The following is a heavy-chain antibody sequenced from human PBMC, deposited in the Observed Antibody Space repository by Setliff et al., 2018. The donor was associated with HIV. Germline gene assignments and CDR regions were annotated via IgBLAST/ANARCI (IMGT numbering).Heavy chain of an antibody. Sequence: SETLSLTCTVSGGSISSSSYYWGWIRQPPGKGLEWIGSIYHSGSTYYNPSLKSRVTISVDTSKNQFSLKLSSVTAADTAVYYCARHSEYSSSWYYFDYWGQGTLVTVSS. J-gene: IGHJ4*02. CDR2: IYHSGST. CDR1: GGSISSSSYY. CDR3: ARHSEYSSSWYYFDY. V-gene: IGHV4-39*01. D-gene: IGHD6-13*01.